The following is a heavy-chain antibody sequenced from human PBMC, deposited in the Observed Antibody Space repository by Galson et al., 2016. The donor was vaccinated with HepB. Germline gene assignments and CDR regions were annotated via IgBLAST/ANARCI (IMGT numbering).Heavy chain of an antibody. Sequence: ETLSLTCSVSGGSVSSGNSYWSWIRQPPGKGLEWIGYIYYTGSTTYNPSLKSRVTMSVDTSKNQFSLKLTSVTAADTAVYYCARGLMWFGEGYYFDFWGQGTLVTVSS. D-gene: IGHD3-10*01. CDR3: ARGLMWFGEGYYFDF. J-gene: IGHJ4*02. CDR1: GGSVSSGNSY. CDR2: IYYTGST. V-gene: IGHV4-61*01.